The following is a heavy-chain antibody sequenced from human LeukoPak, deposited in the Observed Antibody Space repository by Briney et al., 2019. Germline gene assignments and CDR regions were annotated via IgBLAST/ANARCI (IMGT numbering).Heavy chain of an antibody. CDR3: ARGTEGTLYNWNYYFEY. V-gene: IGHV1-8*03. J-gene: IGHJ4*02. CDR2: MNPNSGNT. Sequence: ASVKVSCKSSGYTFTSYDSNWVRQATGQGLEWMGLMNPNSGNTGYAQKFQGRVTITSNTSISTAYMDLSSLRSEDTAVYYCARGTEGTLYNWNYYFEYWGEGPLVTVSS. CDR1: GYTFTSYD. D-gene: IGHD1-7*01.